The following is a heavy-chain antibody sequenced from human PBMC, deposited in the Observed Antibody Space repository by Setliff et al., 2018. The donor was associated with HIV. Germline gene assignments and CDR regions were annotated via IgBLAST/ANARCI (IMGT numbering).Heavy chain of an antibody. D-gene: IGHD2-15*01. CDR1: GGSISNYY. CDR2: IYTSGST. CDR3: ARFPLLHKNAFDI. Sequence: SETLSLTCTVSGGSISNYYWSWIRQPAGKGLEWIGRIYTSGSTNYNPSLKSRVTMSVDTSKNQFSLKLSSVTAADTAVYYCARFPLLHKNAFDIWGQGTMVTVSS. J-gene: IGHJ3*02. V-gene: IGHV4-4*07.